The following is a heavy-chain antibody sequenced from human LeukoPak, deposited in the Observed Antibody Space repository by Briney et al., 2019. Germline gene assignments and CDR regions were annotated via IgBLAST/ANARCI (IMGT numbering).Heavy chain of an antibody. CDR3: VKGSRGSGWSHGLDP. J-gene: IGHJ5*02. V-gene: IGHV3-11*01. D-gene: IGHD6-19*01. CDR1: GFTFSDYY. CDR2: ISSSGSTI. Sequence: PGGSLILSCAASGFTFSDYYMSWIRQAPGKGLEWVSYISSSGSTIYYADSVKGRFTISRDNAKNSLYLQMNSLRAEDTALYYCVKGSRGSGWSHGLDPWGQGTLVTVSS.